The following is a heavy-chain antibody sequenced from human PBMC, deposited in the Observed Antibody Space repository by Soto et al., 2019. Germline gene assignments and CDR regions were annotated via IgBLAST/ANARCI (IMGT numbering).Heavy chain of an antibody. V-gene: IGHV5-10-1*01. CDR1: GYSFTSYW. Sequence: XESLMISCKGSGYSFTSYWITWVRQMPGKGLEWMGKIEPSDSYTNYSPSFQGHVTISADKSISTAYLQWSSLKASDTAMYYCARVSGYPNYYGMDVWGQGTTVTVSS. J-gene: IGHJ6*02. CDR3: ARVSGYPNYYGMDV. CDR2: IEPSDSYT. D-gene: IGHD3-22*01.